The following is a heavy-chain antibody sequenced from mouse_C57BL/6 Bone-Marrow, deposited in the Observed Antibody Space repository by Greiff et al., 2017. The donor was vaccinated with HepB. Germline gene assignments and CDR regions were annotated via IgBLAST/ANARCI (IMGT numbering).Heavy chain of an antibody. CDR3: ARKGVTTDFAY. CDR1: GFSLTSYG. D-gene: IGHD1-1*01. Sequence: VQRVESGPGLVQPSQSLSITCTVSGFSLTSYGVHWVRQSPGKGLEWLGVIWSGGSTDYNAAFISRLSISKDNSKSQVFFKMNSLQADDTAIYYCARKGVTTDFAYWGQGTLVTVSA. CDR2: IWSGGST. V-gene: IGHV2-2*01. J-gene: IGHJ3*01.